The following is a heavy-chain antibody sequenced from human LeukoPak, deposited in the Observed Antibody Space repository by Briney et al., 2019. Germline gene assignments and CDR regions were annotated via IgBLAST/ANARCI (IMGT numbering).Heavy chain of an antibody. CDR2: ISGSGGST. CDR3: AKDRPLIGELFDY. J-gene: IGHJ4*02. Sequence: GGSLRLSCAASGFTFSGYAMSWVRQAPGKGLEWVSAISGSGGSTYYADSVKGRFTISRDNSKNTLYLHMDGLRAEDTAVYYCAKDRPLIGELFDYWGQGTLVAVSS. V-gene: IGHV3-23*01. D-gene: IGHD3-10*01. CDR1: GFTFSGYA.